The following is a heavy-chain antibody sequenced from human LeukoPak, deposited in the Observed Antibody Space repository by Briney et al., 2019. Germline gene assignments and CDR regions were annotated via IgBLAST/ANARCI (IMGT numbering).Heavy chain of an antibody. CDR2: ISSSSSYI. Sequence: GGSLRLSCAASAFTFSSYSMNWVRQAPGKGLEWVSSISSSSSYIYYADSVKGRFTISRDNAKNSLYLQMNSLRAEDTAVYYCARDSSNCERWFDPWGQGTLVTVSS. CDR3: ARDSSNCERWFDP. V-gene: IGHV3-21*01. J-gene: IGHJ5*02. D-gene: IGHD4-11*01. CDR1: AFTFSSYS.